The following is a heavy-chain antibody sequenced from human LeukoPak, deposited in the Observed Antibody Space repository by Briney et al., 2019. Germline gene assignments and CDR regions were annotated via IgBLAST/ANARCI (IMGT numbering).Heavy chain of an antibody. V-gene: IGHV1-8*03. CDR2: MNPNSGNT. J-gene: IGHJ4*02. D-gene: IGHD6-19*01. CDR1: GYTFTSYD. Sequence: GASVKVSCKASGYTFTSYDINWVRQATGRGLEWMGWMNPNSGNTGYAQKFQGRVTITRNTSISTAYMELSSLRSEDTAVYYCARKSSGGWYIFYFDYWGQGTLVTVSS. CDR3: ARKSSGGWYIFYFDY.